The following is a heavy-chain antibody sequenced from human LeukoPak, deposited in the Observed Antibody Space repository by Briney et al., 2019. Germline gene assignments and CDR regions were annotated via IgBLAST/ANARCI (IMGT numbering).Heavy chain of an antibody. Sequence: PGGSLRLSCATSGFSFTDYPMNWVRQAPGKGLVLVSRINSDGSSTSYADSVKGRFTISRDNAKNTLYLQMNSLRAEDTAVYYCARDFKYSGYELDYWGQGALVTVSS. V-gene: IGHV3-74*01. J-gene: IGHJ4*02. CDR2: INSDGSST. CDR1: GFSFTDYP. D-gene: IGHD5-12*01. CDR3: ARDFKYSGYELDY.